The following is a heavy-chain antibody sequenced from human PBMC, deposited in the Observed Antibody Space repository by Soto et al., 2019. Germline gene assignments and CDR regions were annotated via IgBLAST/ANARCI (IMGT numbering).Heavy chain of an antibody. CDR1: GYTFTSYG. V-gene: IGHV1-18*01. J-gene: IGHJ3*02. CDR3: ASSPYYYDSSGRDAFDI. D-gene: IGHD3-22*01. Sequence: VASVKVSCKASGYTFTSYGISWVRQAPGQGLEWMGWISAYNGNTNYAQKLQGRVTMTRNTSISTAYMELSSLRSEDTAVYYCASSPYYYDSSGRDAFDIWGQGTMVTVSS. CDR2: ISAYNGNT.